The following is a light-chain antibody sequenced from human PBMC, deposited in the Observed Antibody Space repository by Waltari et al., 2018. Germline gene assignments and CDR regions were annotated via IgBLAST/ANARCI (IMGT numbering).Light chain of an antibody. V-gene: IGKV3-15*01. Sequence: EIAMTQSPATLSVSPGEGATLSCRASQGINSDLAWYQHKPGQGPRLIVYGASTRGAGVPARFSGSGSGTEFTLTISSLQSEDFGVYYCQQSKIWPAFGQGTKVEIK. CDR3: QQSKIWPA. CDR1: QGINSD. CDR2: GAS. J-gene: IGKJ1*01.